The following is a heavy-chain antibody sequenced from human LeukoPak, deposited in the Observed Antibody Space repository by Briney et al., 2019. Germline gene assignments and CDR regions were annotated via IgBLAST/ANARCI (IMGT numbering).Heavy chain of an antibody. D-gene: IGHD3-10*01. CDR3: ARSLYGSGSYYINYYYYYYMDV. CDR1: GFTFSDYY. J-gene: IGHJ6*03. V-gene: IGHV3-11*01. Sequence: PGGSLRLSCAASGFTFSDYYMSWIRQAPGKGLEWVSYISSSGSTIYYADSVKGRFTISRDNAKNSLYLQMNSLRAEDTAVYYCARSLYGSGSYYINYYYYYYMDVWGKGTTVTISS. CDR2: ISSSGSTI.